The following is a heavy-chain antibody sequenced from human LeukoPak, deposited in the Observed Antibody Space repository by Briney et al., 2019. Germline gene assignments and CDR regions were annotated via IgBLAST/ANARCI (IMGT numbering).Heavy chain of an antibody. CDR3: AREEGSGSANPFDY. J-gene: IGHJ4*02. Sequence: QTGGSLRLSCAASGFTFSGYSMNWVRQAPGKGLEWVSYISSSSSTIYYADSVKGRFTISRDNAKNTLYLQMNSLRAEDTAVYYCAREEGSGSANPFDYWGQGTLVIVSS. CDR2: ISSSSSTI. D-gene: IGHD2-15*01. CDR1: GFTFSGYS. V-gene: IGHV3-48*04.